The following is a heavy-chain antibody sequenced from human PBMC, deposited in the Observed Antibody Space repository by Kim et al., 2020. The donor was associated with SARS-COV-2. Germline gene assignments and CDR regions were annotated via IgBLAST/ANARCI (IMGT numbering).Heavy chain of an antibody. V-gene: IGHV3-15*01. CDR3: TTVYGHYYYGMDV. D-gene: IGHD3-16*01. Sequence: GGSLRLSCAASGFTFSNALMSWVRQAPGKGLEWVGRIKNKIDGGTIDYGAPVKGRFTIPRDDSKTTVYLQMNSLKTEDTAVYYCTTVYGHYYYGMDVWG. J-gene: IGHJ6*02. CDR2: IKNKIDGGTI. CDR1: GFTFSNAL.